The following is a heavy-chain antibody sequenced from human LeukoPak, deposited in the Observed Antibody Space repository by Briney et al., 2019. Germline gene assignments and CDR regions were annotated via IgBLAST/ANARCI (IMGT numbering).Heavy chain of an antibody. CDR2: IRYDGSNK. CDR1: GFTFSSYG. V-gene: IGHV3-30*02. D-gene: IGHD2-21*01. CDR3: ARLPELPGFGDY. J-gene: IGHJ4*02. Sequence: GGALRLSCAASGFTFSSYGMHWVRQAPGKGLEWVAFIRYDGSNKYYADSVKGRFTISRDNSKNTLYLQMNSLRAEDTAVYYCARLPELPGFGDYWGPGTLVTVSS.